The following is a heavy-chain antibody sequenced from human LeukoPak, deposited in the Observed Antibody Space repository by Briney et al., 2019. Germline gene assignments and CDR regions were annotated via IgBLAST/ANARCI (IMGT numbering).Heavy chain of an antibody. D-gene: IGHD2-2*01. J-gene: IGHJ4*02. V-gene: IGHV3-23*01. CDR1: RFTFSTYA. CDR3: AKSQRNDQQVVQRIDY. Sequence: PGGSLRLSCTASRFTFSTYAMSWVRQAPRKGLEWVSSISGSGDTTYYTGSVKGRFTISRDNSKNALYLQMSSLRAEDTAVYYCAKSQRNDQQVVQRIDYWGREPWSPSPQ. CDR2: ISGSGDTT.